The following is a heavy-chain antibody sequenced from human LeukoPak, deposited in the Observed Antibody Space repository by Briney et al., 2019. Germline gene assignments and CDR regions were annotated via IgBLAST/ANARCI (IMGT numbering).Heavy chain of an antibody. CDR1: GFTFSSYS. V-gene: IGHV3-21*01. CDR3: ARDPKQLVDDFDY. Sequence: GGSLRLSCAASGFTFSSYSMNWVRQAPGKGLEWVSSISSSSSYIYYADSVKGRFTISRDNAKNSLYLQMSSLRAEDTAVYYCARDPKQLVDDFDYWGQGTLVTVSS. CDR2: ISSSSSYI. D-gene: IGHD6-6*01. J-gene: IGHJ4*02.